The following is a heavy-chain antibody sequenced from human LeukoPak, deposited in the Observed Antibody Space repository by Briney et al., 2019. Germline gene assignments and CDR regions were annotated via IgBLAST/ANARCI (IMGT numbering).Heavy chain of an antibody. CDR2: IYSGGNT. Sequence: PGGSLRLSCAASGFTFSSYWMNWVRQAPGKGLEWVSVIYSGGNTYYADSVKGRFTISRDNSKNTLYLQMNSLRAEDTAVYYCARDSGYRVDYWGQGTLVTVSS. V-gene: IGHV3-53*01. D-gene: IGHD1-1*01. CDR3: ARDSGYRVDY. CDR1: GFTFSSYW. J-gene: IGHJ4*02.